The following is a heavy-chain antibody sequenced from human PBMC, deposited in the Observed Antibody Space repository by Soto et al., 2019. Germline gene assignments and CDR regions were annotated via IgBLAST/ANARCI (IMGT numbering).Heavy chain of an antibody. CDR2: INSDESTT. J-gene: IGHJ5*02. Sequence: EVQLVESGGGVVQPGGSLRLSCIASGFTFSNYWMHWVRQAPGKGLVWVSRINSDESTTSYADSVKGRFTISRDSAKNTLYLQMNCLRAEDTAVYYCTRDPYCRSADCHNWFDLWGQGTLVNVAS. CDR3: TRDPYCRSADCHNWFDL. V-gene: IGHV3-74*01. CDR1: GFTFSNYW. D-gene: IGHD2-2*01.